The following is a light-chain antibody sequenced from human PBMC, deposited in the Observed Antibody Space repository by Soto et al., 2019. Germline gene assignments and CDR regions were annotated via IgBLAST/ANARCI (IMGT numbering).Light chain of an antibody. CDR2: SNN. V-gene: IGLV1-44*01. CDR1: SSNSGSNT. CDR3: AAWDDSLNGDV. Sequence: QSVLTQPRSASGTPGQRVTISCSGSSSNSGSNTVNWYQQLPGTAPKLLIHSNNERPSGVPDRFSGSKSGTSASLAISGLQSEDEADYYCAAWDDSLNGDVFGTGTKLTVL. J-gene: IGLJ1*01.